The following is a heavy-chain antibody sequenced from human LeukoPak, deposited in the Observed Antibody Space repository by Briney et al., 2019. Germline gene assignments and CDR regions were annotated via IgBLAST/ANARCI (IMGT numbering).Heavy chain of an antibody. CDR2: ISGSGGST. D-gene: IGHD3-16*02. V-gene: IGHV3-23*01. CDR1: GFTFCSYA. J-gene: IGHJ4*02. CDR3: ANRLRLGELSLPTYFDY. Sequence: GGSLRLSCAASGFTFCSYAMSWVRQAPGKGLEWVSAISGSGGSTYYADSVKGRFTISRDNSKNTLYLQMNSLRAEDTAVYYCANRLRLGELSLPTYFDYWGQGTLVTVSS.